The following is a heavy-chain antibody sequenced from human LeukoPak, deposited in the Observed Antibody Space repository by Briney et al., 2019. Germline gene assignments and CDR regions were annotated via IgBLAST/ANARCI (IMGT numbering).Heavy chain of an antibody. Sequence: SETLSLTCAVYGGSFSGYYWSWIRQPPGKGLEWIGEINHSGSTNYNPSLKSRVTISVDTSKNQFSLKLSSVTAADTAVYYCARRYYGSGSPPGYWGQGTLVTVSS. CDR2: INHSGST. CDR1: GGSFSGYY. CDR3: ARRYYGSGSPPGY. J-gene: IGHJ4*02. D-gene: IGHD3-10*01. V-gene: IGHV4-34*01.